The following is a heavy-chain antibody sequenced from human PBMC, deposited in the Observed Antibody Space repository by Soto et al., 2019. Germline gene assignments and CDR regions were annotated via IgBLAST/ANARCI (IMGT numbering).Heavy chain of an antibody. J-gene: IGHJ5*02. Sequence: ASVKVSCKASGYTFTSYYMHWVRQAPGQGLEWMGIINPSGGSTSYAQKFQGRVTMTRDTSTSTVYMEPSSLRSEDTAVYYCATAPMYSSSWSLNDPWGQGTLVTVSS. D-gene: IGHD6-13*01. V-gene: IGHV1-46*01. CDR2: INPSGGST. CDR3: ATAPMYSSSWSLNDP. CDR1: GYTFTSYY.